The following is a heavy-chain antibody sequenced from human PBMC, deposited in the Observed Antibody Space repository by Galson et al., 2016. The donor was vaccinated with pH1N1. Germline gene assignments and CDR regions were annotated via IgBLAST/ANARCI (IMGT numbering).Heavy chain of an antibody. CDR1: GGIFNNYE. CDR2: IKPLYGTA. Sequence: SVKVSCKASGGIFNNYEIRWVRQAPGEGLQWMGGIKPLYGTAVYAQKFQGRLTVTADGSTAAMELTSLSSDDTATDYCACPYCDSFSWYRYLDHWGQGTPVTVSS. CDR3: ACPYCDSFSWYRYLDH. J-gene: IGHJ4*02. V-gene: IGHV1-69*13. D-gene: IGHD6-13*01.